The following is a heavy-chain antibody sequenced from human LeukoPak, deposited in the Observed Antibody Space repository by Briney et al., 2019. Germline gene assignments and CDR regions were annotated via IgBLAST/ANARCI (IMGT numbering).Heavy chain of an antibody. D-gene: IGHD6-19*01. V-gene: IGHV4-34*01. Sequence: PSETLSLTCAVYGGSFSGYYWSWIRQPPGKGLEWIGEINHSGSTNYNPSLKSRVTISVDTSKNQFSLKLSSVTAADTAVYYCATRDSSGQHWGQGTLVTVSS. CDR3: ATRDSSGQH. CDR1: GGSFSGYY. CDR2: INHSGST. J-gene: IGHJ1*01.